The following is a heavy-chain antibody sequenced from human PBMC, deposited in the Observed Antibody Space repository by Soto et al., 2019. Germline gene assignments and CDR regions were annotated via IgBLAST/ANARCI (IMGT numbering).Heavy chain of an antibody. CDR2: ISSSSSYI. J-gene: IGHJ4*02. CDR1: GFTFSSYS. V-gene: IGHV3-21*01. Sequence: PVGSLRLSCAASGFTFSSYSMNWVRQAPGKGLEWVSSISSSSSYIYYADSVKGRFTISRDNAKNSLYLQMNSLRAEDTAVYYCARGRYYDSSGYDLFDYWGQGTLVTVSS. CDR3: ARGRYYDSSGYDLFDY. D-gene: IGHD3-22*01.